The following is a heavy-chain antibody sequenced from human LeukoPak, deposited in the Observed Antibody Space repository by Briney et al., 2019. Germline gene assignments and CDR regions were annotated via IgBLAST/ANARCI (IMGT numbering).Heavy chain of an antibody. J-gene: IGHJ4*02. CDR3: ARASSYGFFVIDY. V-gene: IGHV4-61*02. CDR1: GGSISSGSYY. Sequence: SSETLSLTCTVSGGSISSGSYYWSWIRQPAGKGLEWIGRIYTSGSTNYNPSLKSRVTISVDTSKNQFSLKLSSVTAADTAVYYCARASSYGFFVIDYWGQGTLVTVSS. D-gene: IGHD5-18*01. CDR2: IYTSGST.